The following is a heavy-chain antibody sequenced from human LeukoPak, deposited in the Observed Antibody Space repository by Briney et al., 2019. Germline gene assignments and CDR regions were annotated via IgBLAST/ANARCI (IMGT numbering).Heavy chain of an antibody. J-gene: IGHJ3*02. V-gene: IGHV3-21*01. Sequence: TGGSLRLSCAASGFTVSSNYMSWVRQAPGKGLEWVSSISSSSNYIYYADSVKGRFTISRDNAKNSLYLQMNSLRAEDTAVYFCARGGGAFDIWGQGTMVTVSS. CDR2: ISSSSNYI. CDR3: ARGGGAFDI. D-gene: IGHD5-12*01. CDR1: GFTVSSNY.